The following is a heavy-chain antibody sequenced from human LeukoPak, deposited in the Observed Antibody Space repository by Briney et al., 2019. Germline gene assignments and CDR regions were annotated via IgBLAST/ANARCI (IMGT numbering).Heavy chain of an antibody. V-gene: IGHV3-74*01. CDR1: GFTFSSYW. CDR3: AREGPYCSTTSCNYYYYMDV. CDR2: TNSDGSST. J-gene: IGHJ6*03. D-gene: IGHD2-2*01. Sequence: GGSLRLSCAASGFTFSSYWMHWVRQAPGKGLVWVSRTNSDGSSTSYADSVKGRFNISRDNAKNTLYVQMNSLRAEDTAVYYCAREGPYCSTTSCNYYYYMDVWGKGTTVTVSS.